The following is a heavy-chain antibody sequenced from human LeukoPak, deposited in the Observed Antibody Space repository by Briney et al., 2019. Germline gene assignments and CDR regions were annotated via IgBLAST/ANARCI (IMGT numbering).Heavy chain of an antibody. V-gene: IGHV3-11*01. J-gene: IGHJ4*02. CDR3: ARDIVAAGLFFDY. D-gene: IGHD1-26*01. Sequence: GGSLRLSCAASGFTFSDYYMGWIRQAPGKGLECVSYIHFSGSDIYYADSVRGRFTISRDNARNSLYLQMNSLRAEDTAIYYCARDIVAAGLFFDYWGQGTPVTVSS. CDR2: IHFSGSDI. CDR1: GFTFSDYY.